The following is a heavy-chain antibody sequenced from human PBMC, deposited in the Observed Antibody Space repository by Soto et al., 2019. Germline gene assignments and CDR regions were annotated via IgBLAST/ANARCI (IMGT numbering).Heavy chain of an antibody. J-gene: IGHJ5*02. CDR1: GGSISSGGYS. V-gene: IGHV4-30-2*01. CDR2: IYHSGST. CDR3: ARTYCGGDCYSLNNWFDP. Sequence: QLQLQESGSGLVKPSQTLSLTCAVSGGSISSGGYSWSWIRQPPGKGLEWIGDIYHSGSTEYNPSLKSRVTISVPRSKNQFSLKLSSVTAADTAVYYCARTYCGGDCYSLNNWFDPWGQGTLVTVSS. D-gene: IGHD2-21*02.